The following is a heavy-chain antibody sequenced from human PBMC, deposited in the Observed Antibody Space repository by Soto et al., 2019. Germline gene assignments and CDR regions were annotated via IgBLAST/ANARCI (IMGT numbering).Heavy chain of an antibody. CDR2: INPNSGGT. CDR3: ARDSAYGDYVSSGWYDP. CDR1: GYTFTGYY. J-gene: IGHJ5*02. Sequence: ASVKVSCKASGYTFTGYYMHWVRQAPGQGLEWMGWINPNSGGTNYAQKFQGRVTMTRDTSISTAYMELSRLRSDDTAVYYCARDSAYGDYVSSGWYDPWGQGTLVTVSS. V-gene: IGHV1-2*02. D-gene: IGHD4-17*01.